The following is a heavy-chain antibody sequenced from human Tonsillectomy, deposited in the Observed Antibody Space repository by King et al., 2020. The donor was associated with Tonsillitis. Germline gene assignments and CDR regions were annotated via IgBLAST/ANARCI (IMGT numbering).Heavy chain of an antibody. V-gene: IGHV4-59*08. CDR3: ERHSPNSSGWYPGGFDY. CDR1: SGSISTYY. Sequence: VQLQESGPGLVKPSETLSLTCTVSSGSISTYYWSWIRQPPGKGLEWLGDIYYTGSTNYNPSLNSLVTISVDTSKNQFSLKLSSVTAADTAVYYCERHSPNSSGWYPGGFDYWGQGTLVTVSS. D-gene: IGHD6-19*01. J-gene: IGHJ4*02. CDR2: IYYTGST.